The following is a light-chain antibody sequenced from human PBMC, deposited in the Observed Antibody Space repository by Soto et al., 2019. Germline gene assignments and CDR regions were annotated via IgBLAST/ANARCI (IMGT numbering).Light chain of an antibody. J-gene: IGKJ5*01. CDR1: QSVSSSY. CDR3: QQYGSSPPIT. V-gene: IGKV3-20*01. CDR2: GAS. Sequence: ILLTPSPGTLSLSPGERATLSCRASQSVSSSYLAWYQQKPGQAPRLLIYGASSRATGIPDRFSGSGSGTDFTLTISRLEPEDFAVYYCQQYGSSPPITFGQGTRLEIK.